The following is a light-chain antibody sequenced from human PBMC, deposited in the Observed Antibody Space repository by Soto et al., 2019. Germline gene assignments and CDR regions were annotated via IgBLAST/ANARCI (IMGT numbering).Light chain of an antibody. CDR3: QHCNNWPIT. CDR1: QSTSSY. V-gene: IGKV1-5*03. Sequence: DIQMTQSPSTLSASVGDRVTITCRASQSTSSYLAWYQQKPGKAPKLLIYQASSLENGVPSRFSGSGSGTEFSLTISSLQSEDFAVYYCQHCNNWPITFGQGTRLEIK. CDR2: QAS. J-gene: IGKJ5*01.